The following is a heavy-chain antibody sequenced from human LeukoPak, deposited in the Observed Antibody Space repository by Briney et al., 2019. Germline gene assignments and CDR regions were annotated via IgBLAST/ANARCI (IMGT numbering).Heavy chain of an antibody. CDR3: GRAGVYSASSGYGPDR. CDR2: ISGSGGST. Sequence: GGSLRLSCAASGFTFSSYAMRWVRQAPGKGLEWVSAISGSGGSTYYADSVKGRFTISRDNSKNTLYLQMNSLRAEDTAVYYCGRAGVYSASSGYGPDRWGQGTLVTVSS. V-gene: IGHV3-23*01. J-gene: IGHJ5*02. CDR1: GFTFSSYA. D-gene: IGHD3-22*01.